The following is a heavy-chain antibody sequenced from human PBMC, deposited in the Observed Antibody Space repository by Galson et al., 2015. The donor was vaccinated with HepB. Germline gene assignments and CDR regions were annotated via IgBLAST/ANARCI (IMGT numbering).Heavy chain of an antibody. CDR3: ARSPDGDFWSGYYQYYFDY. D-gene: IGHD3-3*01. CDR1: GFTVSSNY. J-gene: IGHJ4*02. V-gene: IGHV3-53*01. CDR2: IYSGGST. Sequence: SLRLSCAASGFTVSSNYMSWVRQAPGKGLEWVSVIYSGGSTYYADSVKGRFTISRDNSKNTLYLQMNSLRAEDTAVYYCARSPDGDFWSGYYQYYFDYWGQGTLVTVSS.